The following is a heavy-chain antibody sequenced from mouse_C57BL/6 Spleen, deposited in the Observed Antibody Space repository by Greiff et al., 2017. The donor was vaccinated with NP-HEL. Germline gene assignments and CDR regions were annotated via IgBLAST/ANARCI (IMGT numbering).Heavy chain of an antibody. CDR3: ARGGCDDDRGCYYFDY. CDR1: GYAFSSYW. CDR2: IYPGDGDT. V-gene: IGHV1-80*01. Sequence: QVQLQQSGAELVKPGASVKISCKASGYAFSSYWMNWVKQRPGKGLEWIGQIYPGDGDTNYNGKFKGKATLTADKSSSTAYMQLSSLTSEDSAVYFGARGGCDDDRGCYYFDYWGQGTTLTVSS. D-gene: IGHD2-4*01. J-gene: IGHJ2*01.